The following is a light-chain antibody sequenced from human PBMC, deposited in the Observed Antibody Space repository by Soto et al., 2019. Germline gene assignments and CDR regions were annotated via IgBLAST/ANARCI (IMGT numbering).Light chain of an antibody. J-gene: IGLJ1*01. CDR1: GSDVGGYNS. CDR3: SSYTSTSSYV. Sequence: QSVLTQPASVSGSPGQSITVSCTGTGSDVGGYNSVSWYQQHPGKPPKLIIYEVSNRPSGVSDRFSGSKSGNTASLTISGLQAEDEADYYCSSYTSTSSYVFATGTKVTVL. V-gene: IGLV2-14*03. CDR2: EVS.